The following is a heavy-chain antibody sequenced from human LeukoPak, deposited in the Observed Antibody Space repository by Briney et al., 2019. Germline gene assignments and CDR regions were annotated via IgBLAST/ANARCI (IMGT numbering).Heavy chain of an antibody. D-gene: IGHD6-19*01. CDR1: GFTFSSYE. Sequence: GGSLRLSCAASGFTFSSYEMNWFRQAPGKGLEWVSYISSSSSTIYYADSVKGRFTISRDNSKNTLYLQMNSLRSEDTAVYYCARATNIPVAAGGNFDYWGQGTLVTVSS. V-gene: IGHV3-48*01. J-gene: IGHJ4*02. CDR3: ARATNIPVAAGGNFDY. CDR2: ISSSSSTI.